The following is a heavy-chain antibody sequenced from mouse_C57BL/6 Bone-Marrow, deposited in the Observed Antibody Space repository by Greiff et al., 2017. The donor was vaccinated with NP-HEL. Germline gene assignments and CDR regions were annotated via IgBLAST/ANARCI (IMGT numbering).Heavy chain of an antibody. CDR2: IYPRSGNT. CDR1: GYTFTSYG. J-gene: IGHJ2*01. CDR3: ARYYYGSSSFDY. D-gene: IGHD1-1*01. V-gene: IGHV1-81*01. Sequence: QVHVKQSGAELARPGASVKLSCKASGYTFTSYGISWVKQRTGQGLEWIGEIYPRSGNTYYNEKFKGKATLTADKSSSTAYMELRSLTSEDSAVYYCARYYYGSSSFDYWGQGTTLTVSS.